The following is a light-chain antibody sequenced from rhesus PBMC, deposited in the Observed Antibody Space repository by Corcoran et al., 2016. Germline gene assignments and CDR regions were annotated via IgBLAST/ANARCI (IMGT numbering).Light chain of an antibody. CDR1: QGISSY. CDR3: QQHNSYPLT. J-gene: IGKJ4*01. CDR2: AAS. V-gene: IGKV1-25*01. Sequence: DIQMTQSPSSLSASVGDRVTITCRASQGISSYLAWYQQKPGKAPKLLIYAASTLQCGVPSRLSGNGSWTDFTLTICSLQPEDFSTYYCQQHNSYPLTFGGGTKVELK.